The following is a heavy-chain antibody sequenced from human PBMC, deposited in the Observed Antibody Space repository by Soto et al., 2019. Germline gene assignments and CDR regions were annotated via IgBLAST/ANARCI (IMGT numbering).Heavy chain of an antibody. Sequence: GGSLRLSCAASGFTFSSYWMSWVRQAPGKGLEWVANIKQDGSEKYYVDSVKGRFTISRDNAKNSLYLQMNSLRAEDTAVYYCARDIVVVGLKENWFDPWGQGTLVTVSS. D-gene: IGHD2-15*01. V-gene: IGHV3-7*01. CDR3: ARDIVVVGLKENWFDP. CDR2: IKQDGSEK. J-gene: IGHJ5*02. CDR1: GFTFSSYW.